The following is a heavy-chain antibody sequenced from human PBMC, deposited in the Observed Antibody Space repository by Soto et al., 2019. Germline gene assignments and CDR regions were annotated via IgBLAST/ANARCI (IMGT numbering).Heavy chain of an antibody. V-gene: IGHV1-69*01. CDR3: ARPLRDRNYYYGMAG. CDR1: GGTFSKYA. J-gene: IGHJ6*02. CDR2: TIPMFGTP. D-gene: IGHD3-22*01. Sequence: QVQLVQSGAEMQQPGASVRVSCKASGGTFSKYAFSWVRQAPGQGLEWLGGTIPMFGTPNYAQKFQGRVANSADESTATVYMELSSLRSEDTAVYFCARPLRDRNYYYGMAGWGQGTTVTVSS.